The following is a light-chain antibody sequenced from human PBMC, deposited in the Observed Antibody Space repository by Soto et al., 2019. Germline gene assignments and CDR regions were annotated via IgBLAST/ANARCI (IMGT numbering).Light chain of an antibody. V-gene: IGLV4-69*01. CDR1: SGHSTYA. CDR2: LNSDGSH. Sequence: QLVLTQSPSASASPGASVKLTCTLSSGHSTYAIAWHQQQPEKGPRFLLKLNSDGSHTKGHGIPDRFSASTSGPERYLTISNLQSEDEADYYCQTWGSGIVLFGGGTKLTVL. J-gene: IGLJ3*02. CDR3: QTWGSGIVL.